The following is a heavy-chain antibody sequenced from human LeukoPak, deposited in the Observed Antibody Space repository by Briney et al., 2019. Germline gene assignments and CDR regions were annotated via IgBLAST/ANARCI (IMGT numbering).Heavy chain of an antibody. CDR1: GFSLNTGGMF. J-gene: IGHJ4*02. V-gene: IGHV2-70*20. CDR3: ARTSGGSYYNGFDY. CDR2: IDWEDDK. Sequence: SGPALVKPTQTPTLTCTFSGFSLNTGGMFVSWVRQPPGKALEWLAIIDWEDDKYYTTSLKPRLTVSKDTSKNQVVLTMTNMDPVDTATYFCARTSGGSYYNGFDYWGQGARVTVSS. D-gene: IGHD3-10*01.